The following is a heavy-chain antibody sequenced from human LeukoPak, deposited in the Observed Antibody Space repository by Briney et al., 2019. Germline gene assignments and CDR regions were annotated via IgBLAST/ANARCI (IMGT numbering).Heavy chain of an antibody. CDR3: ARNLGYCSSTSCYSLDP. J-gene: IGHJ5*02. CDR1: GGTFSSYD. Sequence: ASVKVSCKASGGTFSSYDINWVRQATGQGLEWMGWMNPNSGKTGYAQKFQGRVTITRNTSISTAYMELSSLRSEDTAVYYCARNLGYCSSTSCYSLDPWGQGTLVTVSS. V-gene: IGHV1-8*03. D-gene: IGHD2-2*01. CDR2: MNPNSGKT.